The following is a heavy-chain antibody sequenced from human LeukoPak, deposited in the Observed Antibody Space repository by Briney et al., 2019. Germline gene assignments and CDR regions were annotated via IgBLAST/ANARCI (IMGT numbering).Heavy chain of an antibody. CDR1: GFTFSSYA. Sequence: GSLRLSCAASGFTFSSYAMSWVRQAPGKGLEWVSAISGSGGSTYYADSVKGRFTISRDNSRNTLFLQMNSLRAEDTAVYYCAKGSTGWPYYFDSWGQGNLVSVSS. CDR3: AKGSTGWPYYFDS. D-gene: IGHD6-19*01. CDR2: ISGSGGST. V-gene: IGHV3-23*01. J-gene: IGHJ4*02.